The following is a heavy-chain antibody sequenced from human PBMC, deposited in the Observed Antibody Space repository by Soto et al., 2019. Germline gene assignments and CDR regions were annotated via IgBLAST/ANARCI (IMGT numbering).Heavy chain of an antibody. CDR1: GYPFTSYS. J-gene: IGHJ6*02. D-gene: IGHD2-15*01. CDR2: SSAYNGDT. CDR3: AREGAVVGSAVYYGMDV. Sequence: QVQSVQSGAEVKEPGASVKVSCKASGYPFTSYSFSWVRQAPGQGLEWMGWSSAYNGDTRYAQKFQGRVTMTADPYTDTAYMELRNLRSDDTGVYYCAREGAVVGSAVYYGMDVWGQGTMVTVS. V-gene: IGHV1-18*04.